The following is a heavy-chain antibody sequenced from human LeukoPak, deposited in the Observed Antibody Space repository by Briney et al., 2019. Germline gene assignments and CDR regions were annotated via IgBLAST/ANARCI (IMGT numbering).Heavy chain of an antibody. Sequence: GGSLRLSCAASGFTFSTYAMHWVRQAPGKGLEYVSTIISNGGSTYYADSVKGRFTISRDNSKNTLYLQMNSLRAEDTAVYYCAKAPVAYYYDSSGYYLGFDYWGQGTLVTVSS. D-gene: IGHD3-22*01. CDR1: GFTFSTYA. CDR2: IISNGGST. CDR3: AKAPVAYYYDSSGYYLGFDY. J-gene: IGHJ4*02. V-gene: IGHV3-64*04.